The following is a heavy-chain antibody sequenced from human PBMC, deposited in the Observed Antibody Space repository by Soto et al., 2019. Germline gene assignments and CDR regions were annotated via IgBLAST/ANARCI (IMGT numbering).Heavy chain of an antibody. CDR2: IGGSNTDR. Sequence: DVQLLQSGGGLVQPGGSLTLSCAASRFIFSDYAMNWVRQAPGKGLEWVSSIGGSNTDRYYADSVKGRFIISRDNSKNQMYLQMNSLRDDDTAVYYCAKDAVSYNGKWDWFDSWGQGTLVTVSS. CDR1: RFIFSDYA. V-gene: IGHV3-23*01. J-gene: IGHJ5*01. CDR3: AKDAVSYNGKWDWFDS. D-gene: IGHD1-26*01.